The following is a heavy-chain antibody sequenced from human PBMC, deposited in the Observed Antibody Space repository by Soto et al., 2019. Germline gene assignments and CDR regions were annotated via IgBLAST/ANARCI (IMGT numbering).Heavy chain of an antibody. J-gene: IGHJ4*02. CDR3: ARGSRYSYGYYFDY. CDR2: ISYDGSNK. V-gene: IGHV3-30-3*01. Sequence: QVQLVESGGGVVQPGRSLRLSCAASGFTFSSYAMHWVRQAPRKGLEWVAVISYDGSNKYYADSVKGRFTISRDNSKNTLYLQMNSLRAEDTAVYYCARGSRYSYGYYFDYWGQGTLVTVSS. CDR1: GFTFSSYA. D-gene: IGHD5-18*01.